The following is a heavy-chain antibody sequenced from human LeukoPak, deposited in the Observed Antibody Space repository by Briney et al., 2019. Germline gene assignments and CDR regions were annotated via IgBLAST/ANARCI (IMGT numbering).Heavy chain of an antibody. Sequence: SETLSLTCAVYGGSFSGYYWNWIRQPPGKGLEWIGEINHSGSTNYNPSLKSRVTISVDTSKNQFSLKLNSVTAADTAVYYCASLSPSDYWGQGTLVTVPS. CDR1: GGSFSGYY. V-gene: IGHV4-34*01. CDR3: ASLSPSDY. J-gene: IGHJ4*02. CDR2: INHSGST.